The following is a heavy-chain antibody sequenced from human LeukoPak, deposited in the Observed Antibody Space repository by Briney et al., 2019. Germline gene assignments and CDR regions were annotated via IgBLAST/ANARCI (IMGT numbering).Heavy chain of an antibody. CDR2: ISSSSSYI. D-gene: IGHD2-15*01. J-gene: IGHJ3*02. V-gene: IGHV3-21*01. Sequence: GGSLRLSCAASGFTFSSYSMNWVRQAPGKGLEWVSSISSSSSYIYYADSVKGRFTISRDNAKNSLYLQMNSLRAEDTAVYYCASTGYCSGGSCYPDAFDIWGQGTMVTVSS. CDR3: ASTGYCSGGSCYPDAFDI. CDR1: GFTFSSYS.